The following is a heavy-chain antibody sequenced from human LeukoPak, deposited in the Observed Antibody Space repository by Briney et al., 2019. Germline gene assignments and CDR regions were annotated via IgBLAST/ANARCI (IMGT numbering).Heavy chain of an antibody. CDR3: ARSRIAARERSGDWFDP. D-gene: IGHD6-6*01. Sequence: ASVKVSCKASGYTFTSYGISWVRQAPGQGLEWMGWISAYNGNTNYAQKLQGRVTMTTDTSTSTAYMELRSLRSDDTAVYYCARSRIAARERSGDWFDPWGQGTLVTVSS. V-gene: IGHV1-18*01. CDR1: GYTFTSYG. CDR2: ISAYNGNT. J-gene: IGHJ5*02.